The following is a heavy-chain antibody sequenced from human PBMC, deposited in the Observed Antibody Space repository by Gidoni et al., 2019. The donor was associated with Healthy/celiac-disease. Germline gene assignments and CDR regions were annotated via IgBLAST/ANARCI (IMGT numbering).Heavy chain of an antibody. CDR2: INGNGGST. V-gene: IGHV3-20*04. CDR1: GFTFDDYG. Sequence: EVQLVESGGGVVRPGGSLRLSCAASGFTFDDYGMSGGRQAPGQGLEWVSGINGNGGSTGYADSVKGRFTISRDNAKNALYLQMNSLRAEDTALYYCARVAHYYDSSGYYYVRSFDYWGQGTLVTVSS. J-gene: IGHJ4*02. D-gene: IGHD3-22*01. CDR3: ARVAHYYDSSGYYYVRSFDY.